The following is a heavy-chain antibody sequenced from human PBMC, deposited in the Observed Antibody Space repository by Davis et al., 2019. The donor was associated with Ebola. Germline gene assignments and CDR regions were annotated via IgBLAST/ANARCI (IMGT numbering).Heavy chain of an antibody. Sequence: GGSLRLSCAASGFIFSDYYMSWIRQAPGKGLEWVSYISTSGSTIYYADSVKGRFTISRDNAKSSVYLEMNSLRAEDTAVYYCARAYSSTWPEYFQHWGQGTLVTVSS. D-gene: IGHD6-6*01. V-gene: IGHV3-11*01. CDR2: ISTSGSTI. CDR1: GFIFSDYY. J-gene: IGHJ1*01. CDR3: ARAYSSTWPEYFQH.